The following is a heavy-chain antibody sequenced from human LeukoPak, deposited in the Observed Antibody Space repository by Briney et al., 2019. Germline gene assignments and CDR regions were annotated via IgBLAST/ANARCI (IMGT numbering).Heavy chain of an antibody. CDR1: GFTFRSYW. CDR2: INQDVSEK. J-gene: IGHJ5*02. V-gene: IGHV3-7*01. CDR3: ARDGDYVWGSYRFHWFDP. D-gene: IGHD3-16*02. Sequence: PGGSLRLSCAASGFTFRSYWMTWVRQAPGKGLEWVANINQDVSEKYSVDSVKGRFTISRDNAKNSLYLQMNSLRAEDTAVYYCARDGDYVWGSYRFHWFDPWGQGTLVTVSS.